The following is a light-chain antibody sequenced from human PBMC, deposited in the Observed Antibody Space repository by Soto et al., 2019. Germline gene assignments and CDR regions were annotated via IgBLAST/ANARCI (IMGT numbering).Light chain of an antibody. Sequence: IVLTQSPAAVSVSPGERATLSCRASQGIFYNLAWFQQRPGQAPRLLIYGASSRATGISDRFSGSGSGTDFTLTISRLEPEDFAVYYCQQYGSSPISFGQGTRLEIK. CDR3: QQYGSSPIS. V-gene: IGKV3-20*01. CDR2: GAS. J-gene: IGKJ5*01. CDR1: QGIFYN.